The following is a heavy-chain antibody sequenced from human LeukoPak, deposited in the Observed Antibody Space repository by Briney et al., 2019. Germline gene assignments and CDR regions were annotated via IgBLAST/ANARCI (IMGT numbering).Heavy chain of an antibody. V-gene: IGHV4-59*12. CDR3: ARDGRITMVRGVINYMDV. Sequence: SETLSLTCTVSGGSISSYYWSWTRQPPGKGLEWIGYIYYSGSTNYNPSLKSRVTISVDTSKNQFSLKLSSVTAADTAVYYCARDGRITMVRGVINYMDVWGKGTTVTISS. CDR1: GGSISSYY. J-gene: IGHJ6*03. CDR2: IYYSGST. D-gene: IGHD3-10*01.